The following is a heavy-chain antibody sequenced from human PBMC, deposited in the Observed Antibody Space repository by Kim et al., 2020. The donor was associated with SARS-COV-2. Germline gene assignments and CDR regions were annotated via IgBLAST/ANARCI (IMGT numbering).Heavy chain of an antibody. Sequence: YYAHSVKGRFTISRDNAKNTLYLQMTSLRAEDTAVYNCARESYSSSSHSYWGQGPLVSVSS. CDR3: ARESYSSSSHSY. V-gene: IGHV3-30*01. D-gene: IGHD6-6*01. J-gene: IGHJ4*02.